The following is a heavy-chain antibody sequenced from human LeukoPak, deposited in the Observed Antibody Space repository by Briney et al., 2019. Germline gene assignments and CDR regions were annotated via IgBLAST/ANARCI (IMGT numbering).Heavy chain of an antibody. CDR2: INPDGTKI. CDR1: GFTFTRLW. Sequence: GGSLRLSCGASGFTFTRLWLTWVRQSPGKGLEWVANINPDGTKITYVDSVEGRFAISRDNAKNSVFLLMTSLRAEDTAMYYCATAPASVDSSWGQGTLVAVSS. D-gene: IGHD3-3*01. J-gene: IGHJ5*02. V-gene: IGHV3-7*01. CDR3: ATAPASVDSS.